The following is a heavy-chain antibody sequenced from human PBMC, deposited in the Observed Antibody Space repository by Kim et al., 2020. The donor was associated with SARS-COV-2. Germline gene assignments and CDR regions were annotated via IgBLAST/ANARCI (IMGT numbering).Heavy chain of an antibody. J-gene: IGHJ6*02. D-gene: IGHD5-18*01. Sequence: SETLSLTCTVSGGSISSYYWSWIRQPPGKGLEWIGYIYYSGSTNYNPSLKSRVTISVDTSKNQFSLKLSSVTAADTAVYYCASGYSKASYYYYGMDVWGQGTTVTVAS. CDR2: IYYSGST. V-gene: IGHV4-59*01. CDR1: GGSISSYY. CDR3: ASGYSKASYYYYGMDV.